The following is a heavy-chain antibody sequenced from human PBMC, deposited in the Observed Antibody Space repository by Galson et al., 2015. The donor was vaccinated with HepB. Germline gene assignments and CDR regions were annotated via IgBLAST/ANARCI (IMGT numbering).Heavy chain of an antibody. CDR3: ARGGRYVDY. V-gene: IGHV3-74*01. CDR1: GFTFSTYW. Sequence: SLRLSCAASGFTFSTYWMHWVRQAPGRGLVWVSRITSDGSSTAHAGSVKGRLTISRDNAKNTLYLQMNSLRAEDTAVYYCARGGRYVDYWGQGTLVTVSS. CDR2: ITSDGSST. D-gene: IGHD3-16*01. J-gene: IGHJ4*02.